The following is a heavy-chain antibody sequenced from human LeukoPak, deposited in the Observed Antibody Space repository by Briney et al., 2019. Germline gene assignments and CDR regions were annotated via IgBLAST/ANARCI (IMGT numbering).Heavy chain of an antibody. V-gene: IGHV4-34*01. CDR3: ARTRYYYDSSGYYYVHDAFDI. CDR2: INHSGST. CDR1: GGSFSGYY. Sequence: SQTLSLTCAVYGGSFSGYYWSWIRQPPGKGLEWIGEINHSGSTNYNPSLKSRVTISVDTSKNQFSLKLSSVTAADTAVYYCARTRYYYDSSGYYYVHDAFDIWGQGTMATVSS. D-gene: IGHD3-22*01. J-gene: IGHJ3*02.